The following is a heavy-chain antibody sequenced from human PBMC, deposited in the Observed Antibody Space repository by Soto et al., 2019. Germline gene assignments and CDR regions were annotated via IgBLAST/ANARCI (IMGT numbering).Heavy chain of an antibody. D-gene: IGHD2-2*01. CDR3: ARGGPIVVVVPAAMRYYYYYMDV. CDR2: IYYSGST. J-gene: IGHJ6*03. CDR1: GGSISSSSYY. V-gene: IGHV4-39*01. Sequence: SETLSLTCTVSGGSISSSSYYWGWIRQPPGKGLEWIGRIYYSGSTNYNPSLKSRVTISVDTSKNQFSLKLSSVTAADTAVYYCARGGPIVVVVPAAMRYYYYYMDVWGKGTTVTVSS.